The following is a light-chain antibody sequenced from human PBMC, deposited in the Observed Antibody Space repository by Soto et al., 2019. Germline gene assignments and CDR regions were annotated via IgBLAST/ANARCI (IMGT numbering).Light chain of an antibody. Sequence: QSALTQPRSVSGSPGQSVTLSCDGSSSDVGTYNLVSWYQQHPGKAPKLMIYNVANRPSGVPYRFSGSKSGNTASLTISGLQAEDEADYYCCSYAGNYIWVFGGGTKLTVL. CDR2: NVA. CDR3: CSYAGNYIWV. J-gene: IGLJ3*02. V-gene: IGLV2-11*01. CDR1: SSDVGTYNL.